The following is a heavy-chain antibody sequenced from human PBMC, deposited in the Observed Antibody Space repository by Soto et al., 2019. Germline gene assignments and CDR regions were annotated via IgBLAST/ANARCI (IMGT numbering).Heavy chain of an antibody. J-gene: IGHJ4*02. CDR1: GGSFSGYY. Sequence: SETLSLTCAVYGGSFSGYYWSWIRQPPGKGLEWNGEINHSGSTIYNSSLTSRVTISVDTSKNQFSLKLSSVTAADTAVYYCARGRWELRFDYWGQGTLVTVSS. D-gene: IGHD1-26*01. V-gene: IGHV4-34*01. CDR2: INHSGST. CDR3: ARGRWELRFDY.